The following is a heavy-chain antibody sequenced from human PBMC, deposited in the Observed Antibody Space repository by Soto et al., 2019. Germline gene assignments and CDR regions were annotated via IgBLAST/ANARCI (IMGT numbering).Heavy chain of an antibody. Sequence: GGSLRLSCAASGFTFSSYWMHWVRQAPGKGLGWVSRINSDGSSTSYADSVKGRFTISRDNAKNTLYLQMNSLRAEDTAVYYCARVKRTGYYDYWGQGTLVTVSS. V-gene: IGHV3-74*01. D-gene: IGHD3-9*01. CDR2: INSDGSST. J-gene: IGHJ4*02. CDR1: GFTFSSYW. CDR3: ARVKRTGYYDY.